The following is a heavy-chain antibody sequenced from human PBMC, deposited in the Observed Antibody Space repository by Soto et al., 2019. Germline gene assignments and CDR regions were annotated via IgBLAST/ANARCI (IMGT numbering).Heavy chain of an antibody. D-gene: IGHD6-13*01. V-gene: IGHV3-23*01. CDR2: ISGSGGST. CDR3: AILPGYSSSWQGFDP. Sequence: AGGSLRLSCAASGFTFSSYAMSWVRQAPGKGLEWVSAISGSGGSTYYADSVKGRFTISRDNSKNTLYLQMNSLRAEDTAVYYCAILPGYSSSWQGFDPWGQGTLVTVSS. CDR1: GFTFSSYA. J-gene: IGHJ5*02.